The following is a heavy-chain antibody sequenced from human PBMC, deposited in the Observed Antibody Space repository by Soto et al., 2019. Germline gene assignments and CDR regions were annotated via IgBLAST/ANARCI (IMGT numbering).Heavy chain of an antibody. CDR1: GYTFTSYG. J-gene: IGHJ6*02. CDR3: ARGDITMVRGVISYYYYGMDV. Sequence: GASVKVSCKASGYTFTSYGISWVRQAPGQGLEWMGWISAYNGNTNYAQKLQGRVTMTTDTSTSTAYMELSSLRSEDTAVYYCARGDITMVRGVISYYYYGMDVWGQGTTVTVSS. D-gene: IGHD3-10*01. CDR2: ISAYNGNT. V-gene: IGHV1-18*04.